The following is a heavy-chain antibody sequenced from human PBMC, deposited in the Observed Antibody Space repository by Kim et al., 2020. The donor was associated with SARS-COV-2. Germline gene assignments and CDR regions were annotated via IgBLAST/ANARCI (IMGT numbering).Heavy chain of an antibody. J-gene: IGHJ6*02. D-gene: IGHD3-3*01. CDR1: GFTFSDYY. Sequence: GGSLRLSCAASGFTFSDYYMSWIRQAPGKGLEWVSYISSSSSYTNYADSVKGRFTISRDNAKNSLYLQMNSLSAEDTAVYYCARDYDFWSRDYYYGMDVWGQGTTVTVSS. CDR2: ISSSSSYT. CDR3: ARDYDFWSRDYYYGMDV. V-gene: IGHV3-11*06.